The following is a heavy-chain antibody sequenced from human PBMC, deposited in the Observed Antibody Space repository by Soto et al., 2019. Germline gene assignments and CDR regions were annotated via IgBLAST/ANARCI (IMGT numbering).Heavy chain of an antibody. CDR2: IYPGDSDT. Sequence: GESLKISCKGPGYSFTSYWIGWVRQMPGKGLEWMGIIYPGDSDTRYSPSFQGQVTISADKSISTAYLQWSSLKASDTAMYYCASQDSSSPGYYYGMDVWGQGATVTVSS. CDR1: GYSFTSYW. V-gene: IGHV5-51*01. CDR3: ASQDSSSPGYYYGMDV. D-gene: IGHD6-6*01. J-gene: IGHJ6*02.